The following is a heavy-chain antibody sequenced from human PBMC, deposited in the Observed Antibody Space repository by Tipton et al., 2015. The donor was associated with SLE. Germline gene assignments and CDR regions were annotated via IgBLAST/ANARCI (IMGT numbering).Heavy chain of an antibody. V-gene: IGHV4-31*03. CDR1: GGSISRGDYY. Sequence: TLSLTCTVSGGSISRGDYYWNWIRQHPRKGLEWIGYSFYRGSTYNNPSLKSRATISIETSKNQLSLRLSSVTAADTAVYYCARALWGSDRYYFYMDVWGKGTTVTVSS. J-gene: IGHJ6*03. CDR3: ARALWGSDRYYFYMDV. CDR2: SFYRGST. D-gene: IGHD2-21*01.